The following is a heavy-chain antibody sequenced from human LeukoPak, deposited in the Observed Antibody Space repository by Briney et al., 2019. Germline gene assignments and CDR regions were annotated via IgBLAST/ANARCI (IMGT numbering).Heavy chain of an antibody. D-gene: IGHD3-10*01. Sequence: GGSLRLSCAASGFIFSNYAMTWVRQAPETGLKWVSSISDSGGGTHYADSVKGRFTISRDNSKSTLYLQMNSLRAEDTAVYCCAKDSGPGSYYPTGDEYWGQGILVTVSS. CDR3: AKDSGPGSYYPTGDEY. CDR2: ISDSGGGT. J-gene: IGHJ4*02. CDR1: GFIFSNYA. V-gene: IGHV3-23*01.